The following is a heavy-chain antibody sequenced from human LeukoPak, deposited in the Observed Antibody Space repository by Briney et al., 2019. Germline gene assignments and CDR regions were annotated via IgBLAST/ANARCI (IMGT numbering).Heavy chain of an antibody. CDR3: ARQSSYGDRSFDY. V-gene: IGHV3-33*01. J-gene: IGHJ4*02. Sequence: GGSLRLSCAASGFIFSNYGMHWVRQAPGKGLEWVAVIWYDGSNKYYADSVKGRFTISRDKSKNTLYLQMNKPRAEEAALDYCARQSSYGDRSFDYWGQGTLVTVSS. D-gene: IGHD4-17*01. CDR2: IWYDGSNK. CDR1: GFIFSNYG.